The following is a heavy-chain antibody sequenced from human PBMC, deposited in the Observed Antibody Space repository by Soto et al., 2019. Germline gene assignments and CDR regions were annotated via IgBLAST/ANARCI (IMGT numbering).Heavy chain of an antibody. Sequence: QVQLVQSGAEVKKPGSSVKVSCKVSGGTFSNYAIDWVRLAPGHGLEWMGGIVPIFGTTYYTHKFQCRAKIIADDYTTTAYLEMSSLRSEDTAIYYCARVEAVAGLYNYHGLDVWGQGTAVTVSS. CDR3: ARVEAVAGLYNYHGLDV. CDR1: GGTFSNYA. J-gene: IGHJ6*02. D-gene: IGHD6-19*01. V-gene: IGHV1-69*12. CDR2: IVPIFGTT.